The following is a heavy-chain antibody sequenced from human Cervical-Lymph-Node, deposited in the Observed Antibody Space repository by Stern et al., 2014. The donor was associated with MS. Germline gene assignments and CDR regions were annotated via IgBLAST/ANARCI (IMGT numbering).Heavy chain of an antibody. J-gene: IGHJ4*02. CDR2: IWSDGSRK. CDR3: ARDDYGDYELAY. D-gene: IGHD4-17*01. CDR1: GFTFSDYG. V-gene: IGHV3-33*01. Sequence: VHLVESGGGVVQPGRSLRLSCAASGFTFSDYGMHWVRQAPGKGLEWVAVIWSDGSRKHYGDSVKGRFTISRDNSKNTVFLQMDSLRAEDTAVYYCARDDYGDYELAYWGQGTRVTVSS.